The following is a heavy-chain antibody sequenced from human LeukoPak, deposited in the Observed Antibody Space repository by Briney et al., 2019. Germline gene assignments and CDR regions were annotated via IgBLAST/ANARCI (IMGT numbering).Heavy chain of an antibody. D-gene: IGHD4-11*01. CDR1: GGSFSGCY. J-gene: IGHJ5*02. V-gene: IGHV4-34*01. CDR3: ARDPLWDDYSNYESLEKNWFDP. CDR2: INHSGST. Sequence: SETLSLTCAVYGGSFSGCYWSWIRQPTGKGLEWIGEINHSGSTNYNPSLKSGVTISVDTSKNQFSLKLSSVTAADTAVYYCARDPLWDDYSNYESLEKNWFDPLGQGTLVTVSS.